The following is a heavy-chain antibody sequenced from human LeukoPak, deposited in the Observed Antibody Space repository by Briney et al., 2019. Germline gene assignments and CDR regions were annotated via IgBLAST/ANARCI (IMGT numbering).Heavy chain of an antibody. CDR3: ARKGTRWSYYYYMDV. CDR2: IYTSGST. D-gene: IGHD3-3*01. J-gene: IGHJ6*03. V-gene: IGHV4-4*09. Sequence: SKTLSLTCTVSGGSISSYYWSWIRQPPGKGLEWIGYIYTSGSTNYNPSLKSRVTISVDTSKNQFSLKLSSVTAADTAVYYCARKGTRWSYYYYMDVWGKGTTVTVSS. CDR1: GGSISSYY.